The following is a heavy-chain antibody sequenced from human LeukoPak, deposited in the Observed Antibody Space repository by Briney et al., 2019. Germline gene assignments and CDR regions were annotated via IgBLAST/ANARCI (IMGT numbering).Heavy chain of an antibody. D-gene: IGHD2-8*01. CDR1: GFTFSSHD. V-gene: IGHV3-30*18. CDR3: AKDRCSNGIGCYYYYMDV. CDR2: ISYDGGKK. Sequence: GGSLRLSCAASGFTFSSHDMHWVRQAPGKGLEWVAFISYDGGKKDYADSVKGRFTISRDNSRNTLYLQMNSLRAEDTAVYYCAKDRCSNGIGCYYYYMDVWGKGTTVTISS. J-gene: IGHJ6*03.